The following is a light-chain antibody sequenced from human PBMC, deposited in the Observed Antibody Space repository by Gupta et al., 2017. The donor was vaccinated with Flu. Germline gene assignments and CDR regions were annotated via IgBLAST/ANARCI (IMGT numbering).Light chain of an antibody. CDR2: KDT. Sequence: SYELRQPPSVSVSPGQTATITCSGDTLPNQHAYWYQQKPGQAPLMVIFKDTERPAGIPERFSGSTSGTIVTVTISGVQAEDEADYFCHSADSSSTYVFGGGTKVTVL. J-gene: IGLJ1*01. CDR1: TLPNQH. V-gene: IGLV3-25*02. CDR3: HSADSSSTYV.